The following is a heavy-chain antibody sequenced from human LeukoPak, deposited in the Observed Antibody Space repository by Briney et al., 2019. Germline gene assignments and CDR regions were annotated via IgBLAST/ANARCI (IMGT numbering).Heavy chain of an antibody. CDR1: GFSFGDYA. CDR2: TRSKAYGGTT. J-gene: IGHJ4*02. D-gene: IGHD3-22*01. Sequence: GGSLRLSCTASGFSFGDYAMSWFRQAPGKGLEWVGFTRSKAYGGTTEYAASVKGRFTISRDDSKSIAYLQMNSLKTEDTAVYYCTRHESSVGFDYWGQGTLVTVSS. CDR3: TRHESSVGFDY. V-gene: IGHV3-49*03.